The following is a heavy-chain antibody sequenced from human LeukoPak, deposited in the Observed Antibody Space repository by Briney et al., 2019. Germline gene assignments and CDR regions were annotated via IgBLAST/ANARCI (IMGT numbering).Heavy chain of an antibody. CDR3: AKGHSGSYELQFDY. D-gene: IGHD1-26*01. Sequence: GGSLRLSCAASGFTLSSYAMSWVRQAPGKGLEWVSAICGSGGSTYYADSVKGRFTISRDNSKNTLYLQMNSLRAEDTAVYYCAKGHSGSYELQFDYWGQGTLVTVSS. CDR2: ICGSGGST. CDR1: GFTLSSYA. J-gene: IGHJ4*02. V-gene: IGHV3-23*01.